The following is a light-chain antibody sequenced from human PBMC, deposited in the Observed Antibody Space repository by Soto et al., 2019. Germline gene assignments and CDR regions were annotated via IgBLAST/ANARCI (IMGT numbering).Light chain of an antibody. Sequence: ENVLTQSPGTLSLSPGERATLSCRASQSVGSSYLAWYQQKPGQAPRLLIYGASSRATGIPDRFSGSGSGTDFTLTISRLEPEDFVVYYCQQYGSPPQTFGQGTKLEIK. CDR1: QSVGSSY. V-gene: IGKV3-20*01. J-gene: IGKJ2*01. CDR3: QQYGSPPQT. CDR2: GAS.